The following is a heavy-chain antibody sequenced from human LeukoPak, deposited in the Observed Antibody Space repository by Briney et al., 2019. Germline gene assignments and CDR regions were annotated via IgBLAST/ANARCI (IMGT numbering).Heavy chain of an antibody. CDR1: GFTFSSYG. V-gene: IGHV3-23*01. CDR3: AKGTSRWMGYSYGVDY. Sequence: PGGSLRLSCAASGFTFSSYGMSWVRQAPGKGLEWVSAISGSGGSTYYADSVKGRFTISRDNSKNTLYLQMNSLRAEDTAVYYCAKGTSRWMGYSYGVDYWGQGTLVTVSS. CDR2: ISGSGGST. D-gene: IGHD5-18*01. J-gene: IGHJ4*02.